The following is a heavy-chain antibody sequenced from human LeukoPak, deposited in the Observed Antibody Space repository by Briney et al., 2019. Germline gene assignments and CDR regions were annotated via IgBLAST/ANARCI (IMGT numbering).Heavy chain of an antibody. Sequence: SETLSLTCAVYGGSFSGYYWSWIRQPPGKGLEWIGEINHSGSTNCNPSLKSRVTISVDTSKNQFSLKLSSVTAADTAVYYCARGANHDYDYVWGSYRYRRYYFDYWDQGTLVTVSS. J-gene: IGHJ4*02. V-gene: IGHV4-34*01. CDR1: GGSFSGYY. CDR2: INHSGST. D-gene: IGHD3-16*02. CDR3: ARGANHDYDYVWGSYRYRRYYFDY.